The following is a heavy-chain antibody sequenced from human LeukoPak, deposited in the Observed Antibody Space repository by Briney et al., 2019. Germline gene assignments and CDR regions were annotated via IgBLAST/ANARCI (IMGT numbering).Heavy chain of an antibody. CDR3: ATNDILTGYYSTRGRAFDI. D-gene: IGHD3-9*01. J-gene: IGHJ3*02. V-gene: IGHV3-66*01. CDR2: IYSGGST. Sequence: GGSLRLSCAASGFTVSSNYMSWVRQAPGKGLEWVSVIYSGGSTYYADSVKGRFTISRDNSKNTLYLQMNSLRAEDTAVYYCATNDILTGYYSTRGRAFDIWGQGTMVTVSS. CDR1: GFTVSSNY.